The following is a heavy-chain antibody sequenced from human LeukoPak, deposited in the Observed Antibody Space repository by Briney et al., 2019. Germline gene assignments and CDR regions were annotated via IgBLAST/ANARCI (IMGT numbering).Heavy chain of an antibody. J-gene: IGHJ6*03. CDR1: GGSISSSSYY. Sequence: SETLSLTCTVSGGSISSSSYYWGWIRQSPGKGLEWIASLYYTGSPYYNPSLESRVTTSVDTSKNQFPLKLSAVTAADTAVYFCASQSLRYSGYYYYMDVWGKGTTVTVSS. CDR3: ASQSLRYSGYYYYMDV. CDR2: LYYTGSP. V-gene: IGHV4-39*01. D-gene: IGHD5-12*01.